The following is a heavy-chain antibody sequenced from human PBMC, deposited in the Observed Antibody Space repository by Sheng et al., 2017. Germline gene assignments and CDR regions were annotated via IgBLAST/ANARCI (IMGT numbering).Heavy chain of an antibody. D-gene: IGHD2-21*01. Sequence: QLQLVESGGGVVQPGRSLRLSCAASGFTFSTYGMHWVRQAPGKGLEWVAVIWYDGSDKYYADSVKGRFTISRDNSKNTLYLQMNSLRAEDTAVYYCARGGGDYYYYMNVWGQGTTVTVSS. CDR1: GFTFSTYG. CDR3: ARGGGDYYYYMNV. V-gene: IGHV3-33*01. J-gene: IGHJ6*03. CDR2: IWYDGSDK.